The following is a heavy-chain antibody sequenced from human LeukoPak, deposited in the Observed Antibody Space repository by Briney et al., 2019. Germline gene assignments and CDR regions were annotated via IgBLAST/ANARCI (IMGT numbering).Heavy chain of an antibody. CDR2: IYTSGST. D-gene: IGHD2-15*01. CDR3: AGGLVVVAATPANWFDP. Sequence: SETLSLACTVSGGSISSYYWSCIRQPAGRGLECIGRIYTSGSTNYNPSLKSRVTMSVDTSKNQFSLKLSSVTAADTAVYYCAGGLVVVAATPANWFDPWGQGTLVTVSS. V-gene: IGHV4-4*07. CDR1: GGSISSYY. J-gene: IGHJ5*02.